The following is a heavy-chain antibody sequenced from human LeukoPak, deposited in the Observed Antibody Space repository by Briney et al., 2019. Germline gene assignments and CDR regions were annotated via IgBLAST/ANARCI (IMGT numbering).Heavy chain of an antibody. V-gene: IGHV3-7*01. CDR2: IKQDGSEK. D-gene: IGHD6-13*01. J-gene: IGHJ4*02. CDR1: GFTFSSYW. Sequence: PGGSLRLSCAASGFTFSSYWMSWVRQAPGKGLEWVANIKQDGSEKYYVDSVKGRFPISRDNAKNSLYLQMNSLRAEDTAVYYCARDGRGSSWYWGPVDYWGQGTLVTVSS. CDR3: ARDGRGSSWYWGPVDY.